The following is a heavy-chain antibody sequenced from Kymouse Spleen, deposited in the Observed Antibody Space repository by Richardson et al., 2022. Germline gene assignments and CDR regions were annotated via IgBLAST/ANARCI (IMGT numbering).Heavy chain of an antibody. Sequence: QVQLQQSGPGLVKPSQTLSLTCAISGDSVSSNSAAWNWIRQSPSRGLEWLGRTYYRSKWYNDYAVSVKSRITINPDTSKNQFSLQLNSVTPEDTAVYYCARRTYYYDSSGYYDAFDIWGQGTMVTVSS. CDR1: GDSVSSNSAA. CDR2: TYYRSKWYN. J-gene: IGHJ3*02. V-gene: IGHV6-1*01. CDR3: ARRTYYYDSSGYYDAFDI. D-gene: IGHD3-22*01.